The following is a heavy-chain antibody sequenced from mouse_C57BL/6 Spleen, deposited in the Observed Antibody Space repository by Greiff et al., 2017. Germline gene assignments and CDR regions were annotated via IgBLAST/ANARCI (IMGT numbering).Heavy chain of an antibody. V-gene: IGHV2-2*01. CDR3: AGLYYDYLYAMDY. J-gene: IGHJ4*01. CDR1: GFSLTSYG. Sequence: QVQLKESGPGLVQPSQSLSITCTVSGFSLTSYGVHWVRQSPGKGLEWLGVIWSGGSTDYNAAFISRLSISKDNSKSQVYFKMNSLQADDTAIYYCAGLYYDYLYAMDYWGQGTSVTVSS. D-gene: IGHD2-4*01. CDR2: IWSGGST.